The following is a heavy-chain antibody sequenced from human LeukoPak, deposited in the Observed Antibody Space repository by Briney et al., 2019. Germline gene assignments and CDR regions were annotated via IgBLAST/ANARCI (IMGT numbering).Heavy chain of an antibody. CDR2: ISSSSTI. D-gene: IGHD3-10*01. J-gene: IGHJ6*03. CDR1: GFIFTSYS. CDR3: AKGGYYGSGSYYTDSYYYYMDV. V-gene: IGHV3-48*04. Sequence: PGGSLRLSCAASGFIFTSYSMNWVRQAPGKGLEWISYISSSSTIYYADSVKGRFTISRDNAKNSLYLQMNSLRAEDTAVYYCAKGGYYGSGSYYTDSYYYYMDVWGKGTTVTISS.